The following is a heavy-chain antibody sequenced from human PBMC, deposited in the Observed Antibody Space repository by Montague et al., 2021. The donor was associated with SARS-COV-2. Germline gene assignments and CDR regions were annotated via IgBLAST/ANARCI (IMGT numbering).Heavy chain of an antibody. CDR3: ASPTYYYDSSGPDAFDI. CDR2: IYYSGST. V-gene: IGHV4-39*01. Sequence: SETLSLTCTVSGGSISSSSYYWGWLRQPPGKGLEWIGSIYYSGSTYYNPSLKSRVTISVDTSKNQFSLKLSSVTAADTAVYYCASPTYYYDSSGPDAFDIWGQGTMVTASS. J-gene: IGHJ3*02. CDR1: GGSISSSSYY. D-gene: IGHD3-22*01.